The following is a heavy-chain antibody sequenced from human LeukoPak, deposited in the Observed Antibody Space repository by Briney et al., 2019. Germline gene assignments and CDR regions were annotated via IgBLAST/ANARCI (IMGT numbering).Heavy chain of an antibody. V-gene: IGHV3-7*04. Sequence: GGSLRLSCAASGFTFSSHWMIWVRQAPGKGLEWVANIRQDGTEIYYVDSVKGRFTISRDNAKNSLYLQMNSLRADDTAVYYCARGLYLGYFDLWGRGTLVTVSS. CDR1: GFTFSSHW. D-gene: IGHD2-15*01. CDR3: ARGLYLGYFDL. CDR2: IRQDGTEI. J-gene: IGHJ2*01.